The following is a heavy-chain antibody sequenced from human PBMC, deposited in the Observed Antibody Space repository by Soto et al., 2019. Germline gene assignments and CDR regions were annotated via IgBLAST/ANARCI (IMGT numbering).Heavy chain of an antibody. J-gene: IGHJ6*02. V-gene: IGHV1-2*02. CDR1: GYTFTGYY. D-gene: IGHD2-15*01. Sequence: ASVKVSCKASGYTFTGYYMHWVRQAPGQGLEWMGWINPNSGGTNYAQKFQGRVTMTRDTSISTAYMELSRLRSDDTAVYYCARGGYCSGGSCYDRGGYYYYGMDVWGQGTTVTVSS. CDR3: ARGGYCSGGSCYDRGGYYYYGMDV. CDR2: INPNSGGT.